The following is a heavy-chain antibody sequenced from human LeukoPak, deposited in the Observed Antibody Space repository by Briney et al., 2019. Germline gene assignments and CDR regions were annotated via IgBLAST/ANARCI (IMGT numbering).Heavy chain of an antibody. D-gene: IGHD3-22*01. CDR1: GFTFSSYS. CDR3: ARGYYDSSGYLGAFDI. CDR2: ISSSSSTI. Sequence: GGSLRLSCAASGFTFSSYSMNWVRQAPGKGLEWVSYISSSSSTIYYADSVKGRFTISRDNAKNSLYLQMNSLRAEDTAVYYCARGYYDSSGYLGAFDIWGQGTMVTVSS. V-gene: IGHV3-48*01. J-gene: IGHJ3*02.